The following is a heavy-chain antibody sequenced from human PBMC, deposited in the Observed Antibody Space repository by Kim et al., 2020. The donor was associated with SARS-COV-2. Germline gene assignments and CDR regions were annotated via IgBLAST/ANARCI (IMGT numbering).Heavy chain of an antibody. J-gene: IGHJ4*02. Sequence: SETLSLTCTVSGGSISSSSYYWGWIRQPPGKGLEWIGSIYYSGSTYYNPSLKSRVTISVDTSKNQFSLKLSSVTAADTAVYYCARGPDSGSLWTEYWGQGTLVTVSS. D-gene: IGHD1-26*01. CDR3: ARGPDSGSLWTEY. CDR2: IYYSGST. CDR1: GGSISSSSYY. V-gene: IGHV4-39*01.